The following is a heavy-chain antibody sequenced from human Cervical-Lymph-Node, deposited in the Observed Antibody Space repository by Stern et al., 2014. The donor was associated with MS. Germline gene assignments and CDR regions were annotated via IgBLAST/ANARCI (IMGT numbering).Heavy chain of an antibody. J-gene: IGHJ4*02. CDR3: ASTPLCYDSSGPQGFFDY. V-gene: IGHV1-69*01. D-gene: IGHD3-22*01. CDR1: GGTFSSYA. CDR2: IIPIFGTA. Sequence: QVQLGQSGAEVNKPGSSVKVSCKASGGTFSSYAISWLRQAPGQGLEWMGGIIPIFGTANYAQKFQGRVTITAEAYTYTAYMELSSLRSEDTAVYYCASTPLCYDSSGPQGFFDYCGQGTLVTVSS.